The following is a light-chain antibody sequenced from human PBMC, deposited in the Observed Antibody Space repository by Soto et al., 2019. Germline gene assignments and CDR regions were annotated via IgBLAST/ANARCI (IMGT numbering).Light chain of an antibody. V-gene: IGKV3-20*01. J-gene: IGKJ4*01. CDR2: GAS. Sequence: EIVLTQSPGTLSLSPGERATLSCRASQSVSSSYLAWYQQKPGQAPRLLIYGASSRAPGIHDRFSGSGSGTDFTLPISRLEPEDFAVYYCQQYGSSLLTFGGGTKVEIK. CDR3: QQYGSSLLT. CDR1: QSVSSSY.